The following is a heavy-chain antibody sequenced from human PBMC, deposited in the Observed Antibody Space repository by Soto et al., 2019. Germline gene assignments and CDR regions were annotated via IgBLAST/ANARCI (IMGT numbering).Heavy chain of an antibody. CDR2: INPSGDSR. Sequence: ASVKVSCKASGFSFSDYFMHWVRQAPGQGLEWMGIINPSGDSRNYAQKFQGRVTISVDTSKNQFSLKVSSVTAADTAVYYCARHRNWKVDYWGQGTLVTVSS. J-gene: IGHJ4*02. CDR1: GFSFSDYF. D-gene: IGHD1-1*01. V-gene: IGHV1-46*01. CDR3: ARHRNWKVDY.